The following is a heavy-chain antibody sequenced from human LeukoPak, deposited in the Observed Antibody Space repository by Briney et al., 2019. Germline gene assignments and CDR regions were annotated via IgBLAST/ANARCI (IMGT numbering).Heavy chain of an antibody. V-gene: IGHV1-8*01. CDR3: ARGLLVGGSGSEHDY. CDR1: GYTFTSYD. D-gene: IGHD3-10*01. J-gene: IGHJ4*02. Sequence: ASVNVSCKASGYTFTSYDINWVRQATGLGLEWMGWMNPNSGNTGYAQKFQGRVTMTRNTSISTAYMELSSLRSEDTAVYYCARGLLVGGSGSEHDYWGQGTLVTVSS. CDR2: MNPNSGNT.